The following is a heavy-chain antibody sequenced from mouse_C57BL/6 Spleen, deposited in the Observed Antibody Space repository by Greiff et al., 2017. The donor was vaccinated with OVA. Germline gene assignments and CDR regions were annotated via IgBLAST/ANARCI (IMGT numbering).Heavy chain of an antibody. CDR3: ARSFITTVVAPLDY. D-gene: IGHD1-1*01. CDR1: GYSITSGYY. V-gene: IGHV3-6*01. Sequence: DVKLVESGPGLVKPSQSLSLTCSVTGYSITSGYYWNWIRQFPGNKLEWMGYISYDGSNNYNPSLKNRISITRDTSKNQFFLKLNSVTTEDTATYYCARSFITTVVAPLDYWGQGTTLTVSS. CDR2: ISYDGSN. J-gene: IGHJ2*01.